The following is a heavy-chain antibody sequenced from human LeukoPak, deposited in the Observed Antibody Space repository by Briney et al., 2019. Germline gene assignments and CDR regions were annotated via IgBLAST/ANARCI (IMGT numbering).Heavy chain of an antibody. D-gene: IGHD3-10*01. CDR1: GFTFSSYG. CDR2: IKTKTEGGTT. Sequence: PGGSLRLSCAASGFTFSSYGMHWVRQAPGKGLEWVGRIKTKTEGGTTDYAAPVKGRFTISRDDSKNTVYLQMNSLKAEDTAVYYCASYGSGGHDYWGQGSLVTVSS. V-gene: IGHV3-15*01. CDR3: ASYGSGGHDY. J-gene: IGHJ4*02.